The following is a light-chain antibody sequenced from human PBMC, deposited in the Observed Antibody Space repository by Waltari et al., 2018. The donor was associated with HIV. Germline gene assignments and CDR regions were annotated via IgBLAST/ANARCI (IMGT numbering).Light chain of an antibody. Sequence: QSVLTQPPAVSAAPGQKVAIACSGTTSNIGNNFVCWYQKLQGTAPKLLIFDNHKRPSGVSDRFSPSKSGTSATLAITGLHTGDEAEYYCGTWDTSLNAGVFGGGTKVSVL. J-gene: IGLJ2*01. V-gene: IGLV1-51*01. CDR2: DNH. CDR1: TSNIGNNF. CDR3: GTWDTSLNAGV.